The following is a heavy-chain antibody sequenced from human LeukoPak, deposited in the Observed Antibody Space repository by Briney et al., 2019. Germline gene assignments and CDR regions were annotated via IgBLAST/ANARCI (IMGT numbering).Heavy chain of an antibody. CDR2: ISPSGGST. D-gene: IGHD6-13*01. J-gene: IGHJ4*02. CDR1: GFTFSSFA. Sequence: GGSLRLSCAASGFTFSSFAMSWVRQAPGKGLEWVSAISPSGGSTYYADSVKGRFTISRDNSKNTLYLQMNSLRAEDTAVYYCAKRPSSSWYYFDYWGQGALVTVSS. V-gene: IGHV3-23*01. CDR3: AKRPSSSWYYFDY.